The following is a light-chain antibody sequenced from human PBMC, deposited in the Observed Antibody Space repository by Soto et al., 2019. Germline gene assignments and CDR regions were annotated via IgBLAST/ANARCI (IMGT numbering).Light chain of an antibody. Sequence: IQLTQSPSSLSASVGDRVTITCRASQAISHYVAWYQQKPGKAPKVLIYEASTLQSGVPSRFSGSGSGTDFTLTISSLQPEDFATYYCQQVKNNLPLTFGGGTKVEIK. CDR3: QQVKNNLPLT. J-gene: IGKJ4*01. CDR1: QAISHY. V-gene: IGKV1-9*01. CDR2: EAS.